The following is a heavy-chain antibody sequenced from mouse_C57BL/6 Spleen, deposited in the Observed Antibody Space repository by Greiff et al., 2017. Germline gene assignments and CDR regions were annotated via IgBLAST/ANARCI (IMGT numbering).Heavy chain of an antibody. CDR3: ARVTYIYAMDY. V-gene: IGHV1-80*01. Sequence: QVQLKQSGAELVKPGASVKISCKASGYAFSSYWMNWVKQRPGKGLEWIGQIYPGDGDTNYNGQFKGKATLTADKSSSTAYMQLSSLTSEDSAVYFCARVTYIYAMDYWGQGTSVTVSA. D-gene: IGHD5-1*01. CDR2: IYPGDGDT. J-gene: IGHJ4*01. CDR1: GYAFSSYW.